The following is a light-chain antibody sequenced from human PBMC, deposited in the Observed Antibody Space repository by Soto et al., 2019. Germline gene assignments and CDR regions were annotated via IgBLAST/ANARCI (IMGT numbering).Light chain of an antibody. CDR2: AAS. V-gene: IGKV1-39*01. CDR1: QSISSY. J-gene: IGKJ1*01. Sequence: DIQMTQSPSSLSASVGDRVTITCRASQSISSYLNWYQQKPGKAPKLLIYAASSLQSGVPSRFSGSGSGTDFTLTISSLQPEDFATYYCQQSYSTTQTFGQGITVDIX. CDR3: QQSYSTTQT.